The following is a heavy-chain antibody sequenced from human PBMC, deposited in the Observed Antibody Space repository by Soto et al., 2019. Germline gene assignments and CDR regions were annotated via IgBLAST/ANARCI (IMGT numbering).Heavy chain of an antibody. J-gene: IGHJ6*02. Sequence: QVQLVQSGGEVTKPGASVKVSCKSSGYNFTSYGVSWVRQAPGQGLEWLGWISVYTGNTKHAQKFEDRVTLTTEACTSTAHMAQRSFRSDDTAVYYCARDRCTTDRCYTHHFDVWGQGTTVTVSS. CDR2: ISVYTGNT. CDR3: ARDRCTTDRCYTHHFDV. CDR1: GYNFTSYG. V-gene: IGHV1-18*04. D-gene: IGHD2-8*01.